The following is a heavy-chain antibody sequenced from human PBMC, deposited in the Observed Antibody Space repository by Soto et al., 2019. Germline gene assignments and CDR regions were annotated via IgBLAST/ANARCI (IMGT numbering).Heavy chain of an antibody. CDR3: ASPAYGGNGNDAFAI. CDR1: GYTFTSYY. J-gene: IGHJ3*02. Sequence: VASVKVSCKASGYTFTSYYMHWVRQAPGQGLEWMGIINPSGGSTSYAQKFQGRVTMTRDTSTSTVYMELSSLRSEDTAVYYCASPAYGGNGNDAFAIWGQGTMVTVSS. CDR2: INPSGGST. D-gene: IGHD4-17*01. V-gene: IGHV1-46*01.